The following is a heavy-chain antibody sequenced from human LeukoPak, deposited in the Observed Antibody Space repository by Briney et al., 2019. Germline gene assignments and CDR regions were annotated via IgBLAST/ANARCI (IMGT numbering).Heavy chain of an antibody. CDR3: STWAFYHGLDV. J-gene: IGHJ6*02. Sequence: GRSLRLSCAVSGFTFSSYGMDWVRQAPGKGLEWVSVISYDGKNKYYADSVKGRFTISRDNSKNSLHLQMNSLRTDDTALYYCSTWAFYHGLDVWGQGTTVTVS. D-gene: IGHD2/OR15-2a*01. CDR2: ISYDGKNK. CDR1: GFTFSSYG. V-gene: IGHV3-30*03.